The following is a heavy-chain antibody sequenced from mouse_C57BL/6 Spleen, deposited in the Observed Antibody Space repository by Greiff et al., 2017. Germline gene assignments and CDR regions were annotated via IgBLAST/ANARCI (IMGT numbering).Heavy chain of an antibody. J-gene: IGHJ4*01. Sequence: QVQLQQPGAELVKPGASVKLSRKASGYTFTSYWMHWVKQRPGQGLEWIGMIHPNSGSTNYNEKFKSKATLTVDKSSSTAYMQLSSLTSEDSAVYYCARSGYGNYAMDDWGQGTSVTVSS. CDR2: IHPNSGST. D-gene: IGHD2-10*02. CDR3: ARSGYGNYAMDD. CDR1: GYTFTSYW. V-gene: IGHV1-64*01.